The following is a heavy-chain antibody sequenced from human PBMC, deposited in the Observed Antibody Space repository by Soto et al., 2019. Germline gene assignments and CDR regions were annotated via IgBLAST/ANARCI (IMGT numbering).Heavy chain of an antibody. Sequence: PVGSLRLSCAASGFTFSSYAMHWVRQAPGKGLEWAAAISYDGSNKYYADSVKGRFTISRDISKNTLYLQMNSLRSEDTAVYYCARGPFSSGWYLSGYWGQGTLVTVSS. J-gene: IGHJ4*02. D-gene: IGHD6-19*01. CDR1: GFTFSSYA. V-gene: IGHV3-30-3*01. CDR3: ARGPFSSGWYLSGY. CDR2: ISYDGSNK.